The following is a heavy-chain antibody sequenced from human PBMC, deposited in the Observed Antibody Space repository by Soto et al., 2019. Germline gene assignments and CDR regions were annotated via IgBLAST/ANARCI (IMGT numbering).Heavy chain of an antibody. V-gene: IGHV4-38-2*01. J-gene: IGHJ6*02. CDR3: ARVLLWFGELLNYYGMDV. Sequence: SETLSLTCAVSGYPISSGYYWGWIRQPPGKGLEWIGSIYHSGSTYYNPSLKSRVTISVDTSKNQFSLKLSSVTAADTAVYYCARVLLWFGELLNYYGMDVWGQGTTVT. CDR1: GYPISSGYY. CDR2: IYHSGST. D-gene: IGHD3-10*01.